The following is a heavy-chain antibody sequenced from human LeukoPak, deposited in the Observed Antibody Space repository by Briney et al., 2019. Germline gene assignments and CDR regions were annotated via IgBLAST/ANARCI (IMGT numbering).Heavy chain of an antibody. CDR2: ISSNGGST. CDR3: ASPVAHY. J-gene: IGHJ4*02. CDR1: GFTFTSYA. V-gene: IGHV3-64*01. Sequence: GGSLRLSCAASGFTFTSYAMHCVRQAPGKGLEYVSAISSNGGSTYYANSVKGRFTISRDNSKNTLYLQMGSLRAEDMAVYYCASPVAHYGGEGPLVTVSS.